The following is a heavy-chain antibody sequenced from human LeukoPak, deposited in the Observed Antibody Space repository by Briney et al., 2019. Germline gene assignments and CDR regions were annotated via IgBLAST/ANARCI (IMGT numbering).Heavy chain of an antibody. D-gene: IGHD6-6*01. Sequence: SETLSLTCTVSGGSISSGRSYWSWIRQSAGKGLEWIGRVYTSGRTNYNPSLKSRVTISVDTSRNQFSLKLSSVTAADTAVYYCARGRPKQLVRSNFDYWGQGTLVTVSS. J-gene: IGHJ4*02. V-gene: IGHV4-61*02. CDR1: GGSISSGRSY. CDR3: ARGRPKQLVRSNFDY. CDR2: VYTSGRT.